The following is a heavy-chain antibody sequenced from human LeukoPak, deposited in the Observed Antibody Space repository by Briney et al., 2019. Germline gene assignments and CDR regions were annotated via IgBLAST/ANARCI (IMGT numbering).Heavy chain of an antibody. CDR3: ARASSAVAAAGTNFDY. Sequence: ASVKVSCKASGYTLTTDAFSWVRQAPGQGLEWMGWISAYNGNTNYAQKLQGRVTMTTDTSTSTAYMELRSLRSDDTDVYYCARASSAVAAAGTNFDYWGPGTLVTVSS. CDR2: ISAYNGNT. V-gene: IGHV1-18*01. CDR1: GYTLTTDA. J-gene: IGHJ4*02. D-gene: IGHD6-19*01.